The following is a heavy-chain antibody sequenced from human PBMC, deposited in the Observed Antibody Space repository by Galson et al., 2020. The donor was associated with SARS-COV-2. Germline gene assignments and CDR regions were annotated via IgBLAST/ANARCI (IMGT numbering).Heavy chain of an antibody. J-gene: IGHJ6*03. CDR3: ARGGWGYYEARLYYYYYMDV. D-gene: IGHD3-3*01. V-gene: IGHV1-69*10. Sequence: SVTVSCKASGGTFSSYAISWVRQAPGQGLEWMGGIIPILGIANYAQKFQGRVTITADKSTSTAYMGLSSLRSEDTAVYYCARGGWGYYEARLYYYYYMDVWGKGTTVTVSS. CDR2: IIPILGIA. CDR1: GGTFSSYA.